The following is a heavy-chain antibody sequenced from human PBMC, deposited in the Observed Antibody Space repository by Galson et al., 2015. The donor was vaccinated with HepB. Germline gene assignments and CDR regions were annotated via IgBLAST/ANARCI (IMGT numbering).Heavy chain of an antibody. CDR1: GFTFDDYG. J-gene: IGHJ6*02. D-gene: IGHD6-13*01. CDR3: VKAEDIAAADPYYYYGMDV. CDR2: INWNGGST. V-gene: IGHV3-20*04. Sequence: SLRLSCAASGFTFDDYGMSWVRQAPGKGLEWVSGINWNGGSTGYADSVKGRFTISRDNSKNTLYLQMSSLRAEDTAVYYCVKAEDIAAADPYYYYGMDVWGQGTTVTVSS.